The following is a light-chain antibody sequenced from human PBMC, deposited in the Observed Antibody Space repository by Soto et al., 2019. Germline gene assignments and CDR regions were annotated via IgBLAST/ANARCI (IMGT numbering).Light chain of an antibody. CDR3: QQSYSHPRT. V-gene: IGKV1-39*01. CDR1: QSIGIY. J-gene: IGKJ1*01. CDR2: AAS. Sequence: DIQMTQSPSSLSTSVGDRVTITCRASQSIGIYLNWYQQRPGKAPKLLIYAASSLQSGVPSRFSDSGSGTDFTLTISTLQPEDFATYYCQQSYSHPRTFGQGTKVEIK.